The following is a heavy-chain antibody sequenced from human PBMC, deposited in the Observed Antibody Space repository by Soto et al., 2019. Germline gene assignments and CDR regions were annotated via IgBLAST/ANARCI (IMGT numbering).Heavy chain of an antibody. Sequence: SETLSLTCTVSGGSVGSYYWSWIRQPPGKGLEWIGYIYYSGSTNYNPSLKSRVTISVDTSKNQFSLKLSSVTAADTAVYYCARVWGGAFDIWGQGTMVIVSS. CDR2: IYYSGST. CDR3: ARVWGGAFDI. V-gene: IGHV4-59*02. J-gene: IGHJ3*02. D-gene: IGHD3-10*01. CDR1: GGSVGSYY.